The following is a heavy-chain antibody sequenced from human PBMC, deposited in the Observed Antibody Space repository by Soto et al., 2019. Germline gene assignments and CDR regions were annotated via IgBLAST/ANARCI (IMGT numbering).Heavy chain of an antibody. CDR2: NYHRGST. J-gene: IGHJ4*02. Sequence: QLQLQESGSGLVKPSQTLSLTCAVSGGSISSGGYSWSWIRQPPGKGLEWIGYNYHRGSTYYNPSLKRRVTTSVDRSKDQFSLKLRSVTAAHTAVYYCARGKEYFDYWGKGTLVTVSS. CDR1: GGSISSGGYS. CDR3: ARGKEYFDY. V-gene: IGHV4-30-2*01.